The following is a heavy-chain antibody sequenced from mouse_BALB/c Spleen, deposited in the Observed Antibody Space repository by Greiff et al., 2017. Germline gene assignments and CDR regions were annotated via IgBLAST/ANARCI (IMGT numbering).Heavy chain of an antibody. CDR1: GFTFSDYY. J-gene: IGHJ3*01. CDR2: ISDGGSYT. Sequence: EVKLMESGGGLVKPGGSLKLSCAASGFTFSDYYMYWVRQTPEKRLEWVATISDGGSYTYYPDSVKGRFTISRDNAKNNLYLQMSSLKSEDTAMYYCARDVRNYRYDGGGVFAYWGQGTLVTVSA. CDR3: ARDVRNYRYDGGGVFAY. D-gene: IGHD2-14*01. V-gene: IGHV5-4*02.